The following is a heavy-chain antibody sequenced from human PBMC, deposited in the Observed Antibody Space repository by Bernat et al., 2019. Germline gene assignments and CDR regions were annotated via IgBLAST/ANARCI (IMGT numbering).Heavy chain of an antibody. V-gene: IGHV3-48*03. CDR1: GFTFSSYE. D-gene: IGHD2-15*01. J-gene: IGHJ4*02. CDR3: ARDVRYCSGGSCSQGLDY. CDR2: ISSSGSTI. Sequence: EVQLVESGGGLVQPGGSLRLSCAASGFTFSSYEMNWVRQAPGKGLEWVSYISSSGSTIYYADSVKGRFTISRDNAKNSLYLQMNSLRAEDTAVYYCARDVRYCSGGSCSQGLDYWGQGTLVTVSS.